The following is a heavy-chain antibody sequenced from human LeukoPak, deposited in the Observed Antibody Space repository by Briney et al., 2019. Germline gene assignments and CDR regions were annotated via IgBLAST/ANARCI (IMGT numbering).Heavy chain of an antibody. V-gene: IGHV4-59*01. J-gene: IGHJ4*02. CDR2: IYYSGST. D-gene: IGHD3-16*01. CDR1: GGSISSYY. Sequence: SETLSLTCTVSGGSISSYYWSWIRQPPGKGLEWIGYIYYSGSTNYNPSLKSRVTISVDTSKNQFSLKLSSVTAADTAVYYCARESSMITFGGVITPYYFDYWGQGTLVTVSS. CDR3: ARESSMITFGGVITPYYFDY.